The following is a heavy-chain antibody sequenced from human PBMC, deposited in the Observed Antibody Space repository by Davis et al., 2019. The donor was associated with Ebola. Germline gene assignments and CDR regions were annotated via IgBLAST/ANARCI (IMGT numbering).Heavy chain of an antibody. CDR3: ARLRYNWKSYYYYGMDV. CDR1: GGSISSYY. CDR2: IYYSGST. Sequence: GSLRLSCTVSGGSISSYYWSWIRQPPGKGLEWIGYIYYSGSTNYNPSLKSRVTISVDTSKNQFSLKLSSVTAADTAVYYCARLRYNWKSYYYYGMDVWGQGTTVTVSS. J-gene: IGHJ6*02. V-gene: IGHV4-59*08. D-gene: IGHD1-20*01.